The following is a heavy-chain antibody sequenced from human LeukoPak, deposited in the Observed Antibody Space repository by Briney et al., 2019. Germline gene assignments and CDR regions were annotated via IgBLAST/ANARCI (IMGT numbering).Heavy chain of an antibody. D-gene: IGHD1-14*01. V-gene: IGHV3-66*01. CDR1: GVTGSSKY. CDR2: IYAGGST. CDR3: ATGNQPDYYNYYGMDV. J-gene: IGHJ6*02. Sequence: GGSLRLSCAASGVTGSSKYMTWVHQAPGKGLEWVSVIYAGGSTDYSESVKGRFTISRDNSKNTLYLQMNSLRAEDTAVYYCATGNQPDYYNYYGMDVWGQGTTVTVSS.